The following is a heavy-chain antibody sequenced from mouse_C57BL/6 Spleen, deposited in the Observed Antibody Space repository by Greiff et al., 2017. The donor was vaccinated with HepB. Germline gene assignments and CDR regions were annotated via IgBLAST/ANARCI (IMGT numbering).Heavy chain of an antibody. Sequence: QVQLQQPGAELVMPGASVKLSCKASGYTFTSYWMHWVKQRPGQGLEWIGEIDPSDSYTNYNQKFKGKSTLTVDKSSSTAYMQLSSLTSEDSAVYYCARGAAQAMDYWVQGTSVTVSS. V-gene: IGHV1-69*01. J-gene: IGHJ4*01. CDR2: IDPSDSYT. D-gene: IGHD3-2*02. CDR3: ARGAAQAMDY. CDR1: GYTFTSYW.